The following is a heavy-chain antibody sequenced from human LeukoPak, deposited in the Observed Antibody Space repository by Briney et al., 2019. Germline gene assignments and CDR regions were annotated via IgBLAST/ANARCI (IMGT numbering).Heavy chain of an antibody. V-gene: IGHV4-38-2*02. J-gene: IGHJ4*02. CDR2: IYHSGST. CDR3: ARGTTYYYDSSGYYYRNFDY. D-gene: IGHD3-22*01. CDR1: GGSISSYY. Sequence: SETLSLTCTVSGGSISSYYWGWIRQPPGKGLEWIGSIYHSGSTYYNPSLKSRVTISVDTSKNQFSLKLSSVTAADTAVYYCARGTTYYYDSSGYYYRNFDYWGQGTLVTVSS.